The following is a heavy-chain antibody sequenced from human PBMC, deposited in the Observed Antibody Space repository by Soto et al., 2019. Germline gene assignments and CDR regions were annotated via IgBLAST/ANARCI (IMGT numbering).Heavy chain of an antibody. V-gene: IGHV3-33*01. CDR2: IWYEGSNK. D-gene: IGHD3-9*01. CDR1: GFTFSSYG. Sequence: PGGSLRLSCAASGFTFSSYGMHWVRQAPGKGLEWVAVIWYEGSNKYYADSVKGRFTISRDDSKNTLYLQMNSLRAEDTAVYYCARAILTGYYFDYWGQGTLVTVSS. CDR3: ARAILTGYYFDY. J-gene: IGHJ4*02.